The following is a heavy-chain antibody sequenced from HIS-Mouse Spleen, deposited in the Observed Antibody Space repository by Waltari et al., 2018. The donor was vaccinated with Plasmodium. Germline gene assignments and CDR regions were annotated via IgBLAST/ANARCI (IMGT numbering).Heavy chain of an antibody. Sequence: QLQLQESGPGLVKPSETLSLTCTVPGCSISSSSYYCGWTRHPPAKGLEWIGSIYYSGSTYYNPSLKSRVTISVDTSKNQFSLKLSSVTAADTAVYYCASLPRVEEVTTPFYYYYYGMDVWGQGTTVTVSS. V-gene: IGHV4-39*01. CDR3: ASLPRVEEVTTPFYYYYYGMDV. D-gene: IGHD4-4*01. CDR2: IYYSGST. J-gene: IGHJ6*02. CDR1: GCSISSSSYY.